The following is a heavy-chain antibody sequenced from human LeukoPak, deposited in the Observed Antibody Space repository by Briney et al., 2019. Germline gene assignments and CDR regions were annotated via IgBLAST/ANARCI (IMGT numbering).Heavy chain of an antibody. V-gene: IGHV5-51*01. CDR1: GYDFPTYW. Sequence: GESLKISCQASGYDFPTYWFGWVRQLPGKGLEWMGSIFPDDSDTKYNPSFQGQVTISVDKSISTGYLQWSSLKASDTAMYYCARHIPSTGPGEYYMDVWGRGTTVIVS. CDR3: ARHIPSTGPGEYYMDV. CDR2: IFPDDSDT. J-gene: IGHJ6*04. D-gene: IGHD2/OR15-2a*01.